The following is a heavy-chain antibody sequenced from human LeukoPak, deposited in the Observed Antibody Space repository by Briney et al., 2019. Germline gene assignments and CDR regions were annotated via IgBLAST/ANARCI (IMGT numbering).Heavy chain of an antibody. D-gene: IGHD3-10*01. V-gene: IGHV4-39*07. CDR2: INHSGST. J-gene: IGHJ5*02. Sequence: SETLSLTCTVSGGSVSSGSYYWSWIRQPPGKGLEWIGEINHSGSTNYNPSLKSRVTISVDTSKNQFSLKLSSVTAADTAVYYRARDRPNYYGSGSYSRRLDPWGQGTLVTVSS. CDR1: GGSVSSGSYY. CDR3: ARDRPNYYGSGSYSRRLDP.